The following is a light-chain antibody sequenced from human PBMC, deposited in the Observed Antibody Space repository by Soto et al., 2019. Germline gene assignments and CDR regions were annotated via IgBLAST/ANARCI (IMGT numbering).Light chain of an antibody. Sequence: QSALTQPRSVSGSPGQSVTISCTGTSSDVGGYNYVSWYQQHPGKAPKLMIYDVSKRPSGVPDRFSGSKSGNPASLTISGLKAEDEADYYRSSIAGKYNVVFGGGPKLTV. CDR1: SSDVGGYNY. CDR3: SSIAGKYNVV. J-gene: IGLJ2*01. CDR2: DVS. V-gene: IGLV2-11*01.